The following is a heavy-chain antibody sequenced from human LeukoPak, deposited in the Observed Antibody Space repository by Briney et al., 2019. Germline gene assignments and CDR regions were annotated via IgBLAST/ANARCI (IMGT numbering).Heavy chain of an antibody. CDR2: INPSGGST. CDR3: ARASFGDDYMDV. Sequence: GASVKVSCKASGYTFTSYYMHWVRQAPGQGLEWMGIINPSGGSTSYAQKFQGRVTMTRDMSTSTVYMELSSLRSEDTAVYYCARASFGDDYMDVWGKGTTVTISS. D-gene: IGHD3-10*01. J-gene: IGHJ6*03. V-gene: IGHV1-46*01. CDR1: GYTFTSYY.